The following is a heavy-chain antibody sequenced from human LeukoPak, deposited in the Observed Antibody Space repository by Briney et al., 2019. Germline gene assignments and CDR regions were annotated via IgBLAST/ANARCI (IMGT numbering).Heavy chain of an antibody. Sequence: PSETLSLTCTVSGGSISNYHWSWIRQPPGKGLEWIGSIYYSGSTYYNPSLKSRVTISVDTSKNQFSLKLSSVTAADTAVYYCARRGSSWYYYYYYMDVWGKGTTVTISS. CDR3: ARRGSSWYYYYYYMDV. J-gene: IGHJ6*03. D-gene: IGHD6-13*01. V-gene: IGHV4-59*05. CDR2: IYYSGST. CDR1: GGSISNYH.